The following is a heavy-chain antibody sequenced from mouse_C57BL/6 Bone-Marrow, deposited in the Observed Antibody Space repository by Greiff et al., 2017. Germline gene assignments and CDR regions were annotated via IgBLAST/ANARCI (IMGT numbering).Heavy chain of an antibody. Sequence: VQLKESGPGLVKPSQSLSLTCSVTGYSITSGYYWNWIRQFPGNKLEWMGYISYDGSNNYNPSLKNRISITRDPSKNQFFLKLNSVTTEDTATYYCARFITTMGDYWGQGTSVTVSS. D-gene: IGHD1-1*01. CDR1: GYSITSGYY. J-gene: IGHJ4*01. CDR2: ISYDGSN. CDR3: ARFITTMGDY. V-gene: IGHV3-6*01.